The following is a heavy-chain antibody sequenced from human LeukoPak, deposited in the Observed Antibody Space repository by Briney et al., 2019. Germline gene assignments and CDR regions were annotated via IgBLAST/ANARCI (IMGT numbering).Heavy chain of an antibody. V-gene: IGHV3-66*01. J-gene: IGHJ6*02. CDR3: ARANFYYGMDV. CDR2: IYSGGST. Sequence: GGSLRLSCAASGFTVSSNYMSWVRQAPGKGLEWVSVIYSGGSTYYADSVKGRFTISRDNSKNTLYLQMNSLRAEDTAVYYCARANFYYGMDVWGQGTTVTVFS. CDR1: GFTVSSNY.